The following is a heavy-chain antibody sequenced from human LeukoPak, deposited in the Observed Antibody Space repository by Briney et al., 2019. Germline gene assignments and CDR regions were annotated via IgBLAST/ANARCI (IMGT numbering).Heavy chain of an antibody. D-gene: IGHD6-13*01. J-gene: IGHJ4*02. CDR2: ISYDGSNK. Sequence: GRSLRLSCAASGFTFGSYGMHWVRQAPGKGLEWVAVISYDGSNKYYADSVKGRFTISRDNSKNTLYLQMNSLRAEDTAVYYCAADIAAAGRFDYWGQGTLVTVSS. CDR3: AADIAAAGRFDY. CDR1: GFTFGSYG. V-gene: IGHV3-30*03.